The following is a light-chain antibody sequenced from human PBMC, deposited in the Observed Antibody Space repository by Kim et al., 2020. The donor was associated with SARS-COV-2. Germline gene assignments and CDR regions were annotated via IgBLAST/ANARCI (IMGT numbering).Light chain of an antibody. Sequence: SASVGDRVTITCRASQGIGIYLVWFQQKPGKAPKSLIYGTSNLESGVPPRFSGSGAGTDFTLTISSLQPEDFATYYCQHYYNYPLTFGGGTKLEI. CDR1: QGIGIY. V-gene: IGKV1-16*01. CDR2: GTS. CDR3: QHYYNYPLT. J-gene: IGKJ4*01.